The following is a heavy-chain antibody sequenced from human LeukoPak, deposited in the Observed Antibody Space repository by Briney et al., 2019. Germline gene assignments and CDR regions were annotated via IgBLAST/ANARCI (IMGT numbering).Heavy chain of an antibody. D-gene: IGHD4-17*01. CDR3: ARDYGDYPFFDY. Sequence: PSETLSLTCTVSGGSISSSSYYWGWIRQPPGKGLEWSGSIYYSGSTYYNPSLKSRVTISVDTSKNQFSLKLSSVTAADTAVYYCARDYGDYPFFDYWGQGTLVTVSS. CDR2: IYYSGST. V-gene: IGHV4-39*07. J-gene: IGHJ4*02. CDR1: GGSISSSSYY.